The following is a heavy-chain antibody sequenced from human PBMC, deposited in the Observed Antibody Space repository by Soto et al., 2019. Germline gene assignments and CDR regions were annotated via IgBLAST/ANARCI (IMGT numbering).Heavy chain of an antibody. V-gene: IGHV1-18*04. CDR3: AVPHPRLLDV. D-gene: IGHD3-22*01. CDR2: ISPYTGNT. J-gene: IGHJ6*02. CDR1: GYTFTSYG. Sequence: QAQLVQSGSEVNKPGASVKVSCKASGYTFTSYGVSWVRQAPGHGLEWMGWISPYTGNTNYAQKFQDRVTMTTDTSTTTAYMDLKNLRPDDTAVYYCAVPHPRLLDVWGRGTMVTVSS.